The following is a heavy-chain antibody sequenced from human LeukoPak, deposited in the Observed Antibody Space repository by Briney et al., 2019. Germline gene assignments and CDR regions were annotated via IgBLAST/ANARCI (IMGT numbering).Heavy chain of an antibody. CDR2: IYYSGST. CDR1: GGSISSYY. J-gene: IGHJ4*02. Sequence: SETLSLTCTVSGGSISSYYWSWIRQPPGKGLEWIGYIYYSGSTNYNPPLKSRVTISVDTSKNQFSLKLSSVTAADTAVYYCARHSGDIVVVPAAPLYYWGQGTLVTVSS. V-gene: IGHV4-59*08. D-gene: IGHD2-2*01. CDR3: ARHSGDIVVVPAAPLYY.